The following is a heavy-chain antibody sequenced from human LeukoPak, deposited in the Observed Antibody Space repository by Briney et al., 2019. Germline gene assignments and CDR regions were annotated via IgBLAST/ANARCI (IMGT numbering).Heavy chain of an antibody. CDR2: ISGGGDIT. CDR3: VREDTPATANY. CDR1: GFNFTNHA. V-gene: IGHV3-23*01. Sequence: GGSLRLSCAASGFNFTNHAMSWVRQTAGKGLEWVSAISGGGDITYYADSVKGRFTISRDNSKDTLFLQMHSLRPGDTAVYYCVREDTPATANYWGQGTLVTVSS. J-gene: IGHJ4*02. D-gene: IGHD2-21*02.